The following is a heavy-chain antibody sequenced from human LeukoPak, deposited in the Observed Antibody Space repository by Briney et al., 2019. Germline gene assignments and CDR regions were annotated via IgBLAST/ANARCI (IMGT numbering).Heavy chain of an antibody. V-gene: IGHV3-73*01. CDR3: TRRSGDDSRGYYDY. D-gene: IGHD3-22*01. CDR2: IRSKVNNYAT. CDR1: GFTFSGSA. J-gene: IGHJ4*02. Sequence: PGGSLRLSCAASGFTFSGSAMHWVRQASGKGLEWVGRIRSKVNNYATAYAASVKGRFTISRDESKNTVYLQMNSLKTEDTAVYYCTRRSGDDSRGYYDYWGQGTLVTVSS.